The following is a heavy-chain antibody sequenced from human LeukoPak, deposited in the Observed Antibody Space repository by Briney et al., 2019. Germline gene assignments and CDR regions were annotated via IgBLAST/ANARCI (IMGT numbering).Heavy chain of an antibody. J-gene: IGHJ4*02. CDR1: RFTLSNYW. Sequence: GGSLRLSCAASRFTLSNYWMNWARQAPGKGLEWVANIKQDGSEKYYVDSVKGRFTISRDNAKNSLYLQMNSLRAEDTAVYYCARGSNSAFDYWGQGTLVTVSS. D-gene: IGHD6-6*01. V-gene: IGHV3-7*04. CDR2: IKQDGSEK. CDR3: ARGSNSAFDY.